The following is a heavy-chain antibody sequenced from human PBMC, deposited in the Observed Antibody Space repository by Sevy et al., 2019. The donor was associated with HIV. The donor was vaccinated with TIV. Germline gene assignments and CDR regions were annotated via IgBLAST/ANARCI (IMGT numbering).Heavy chain of an antibody. CDR3: AKRGSKSGYALGY. D-gene: IGHD5-12*01. V-gene: IGHV3-30*02. Sequence: GGSLRLSCIESGFTFSNYDIHWVRQAAGKGLEWVAFIQYDGSIKYYADSMKGRFTISMDNSKNTLYLQMNSLRPEDTAIYYCAKRGSKSGYALGYWGQGTLVTVSS. J-gene: IGHJ4*02. CDR2: IQYDGSIK. CDR1: GFTFSNYD.